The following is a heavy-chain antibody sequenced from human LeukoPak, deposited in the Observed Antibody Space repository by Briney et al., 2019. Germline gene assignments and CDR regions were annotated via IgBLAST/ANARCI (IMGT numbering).Heavy chain of an antibody. V-gene: IGHV4-34*01. Sequence: SETLSLTCAVYGGSFSGYYWSWIRQPPGKGLEWIGEINHSGSTNYNPSLKSRVTISVDTSKNQFSLKLGSVTAADTAVYYCARGGDFWSGYFRRNYYYYYMDVWGKGTTVTVSS. CDR1: GGSFSGYY. CDR3: ARGGDFWSGYFRRNYYYYYMDV. CDR2: INHSGST. D-gene: IGHD3-3*01. J-gene: IGHJ6*03.